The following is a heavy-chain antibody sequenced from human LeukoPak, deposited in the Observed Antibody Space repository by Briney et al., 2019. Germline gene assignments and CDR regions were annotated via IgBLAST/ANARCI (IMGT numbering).Heavy chain of an antibody. V-gene: IGHV4-39*01. D-gene: IGHD3-10*01. J-gene: IGHJ5*02. CDR3: ARHLLWFGELRRILDWFDP. Sequence: SETLSLTCTVSGGSISSSSYYWGWIRQPPGKGLEWIGSIYYSGSTYYNPSLKSRVTISVDTSKNQFSLKLSSVTAADTAVYYWARHLLWFGELRRILDWFDPWGQGTLVTVSS. CDR1: GGSISSSSYY. CDR2: IYYSGST.